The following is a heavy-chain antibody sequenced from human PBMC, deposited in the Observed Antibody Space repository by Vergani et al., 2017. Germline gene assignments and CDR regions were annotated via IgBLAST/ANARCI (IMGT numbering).Heavy chain of an antibody. CDR1: GFTFSSYA. D-gene: IGHD6-19*01. Sequence: EVQLLESGGGLVQPGGSLRLSCAASGFTFSSYAMSWVRQAPGKGLEWVSAISSSSSYIYYADSVKGRFTISRDNAKNSLYLKMNSLRAEDTAVYYCARDFPRAVAGTYYYYGMDVWGQGTTVTVSS. J-gene: IGHJ6*02. V-gene: IGHV3-21*01. CDR2: ISSSSSYI. CDR3: ARDFPRAVAGTYYYYGMDV.